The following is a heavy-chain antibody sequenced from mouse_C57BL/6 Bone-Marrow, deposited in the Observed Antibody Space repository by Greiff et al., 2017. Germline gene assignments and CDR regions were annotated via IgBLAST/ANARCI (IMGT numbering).Heavy chain of an antibody. D-gene: IGHD2-13*01. CDR3: TRTPLTKGNYYAMDY. Sequence: QVQLQQSGAELVRPGASVTLSCKASGYTFTDYEMHWVKQTPVHGLEWIGAIDPETGGTAYNQKFKGKAILTADKSSSTAYMELRSLTSEDSAVYYCTRTPLTKGNYYAMDYWGQGTSVTVSS. CDR1: GYTFTDYE. V-gene: IGHV1-15*01. CDR2: IDPETGGT. J-gene: IGHJ4*01.